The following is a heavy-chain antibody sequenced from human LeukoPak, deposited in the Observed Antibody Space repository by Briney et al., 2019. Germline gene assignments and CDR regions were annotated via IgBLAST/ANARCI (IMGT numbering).Heavy chain of an antibody. CDR3: ARDPIAARPGAFWFDY. CDR2: IKQDGSEK. J-gene: IGHJ4*02. Sequence: PGGSLRLSCAASGFTFSSYWMSWVRQAPGKGLEWVANIKQDGSEKYYVDSVKGRFTISRDNAKNSLYLQMNSLRAEDTAVYYCARDPIAARPGAFWFDYWGQGTLVTVSS. V-gene: IGHV3-7*01. D-gene: IGHD6-6*01. CDR1: GFTFSSYW.